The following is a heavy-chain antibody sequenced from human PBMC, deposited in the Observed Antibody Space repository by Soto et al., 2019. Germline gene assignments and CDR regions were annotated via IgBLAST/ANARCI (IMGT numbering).Heavy chain of an antibody. CDR2: IYYSGST. J-gene: IGHJ4*02. Sequence: QEQLQESGPGLVKPSETLSLTCTVSGGSISSYYWSWIRQPPGKGLEWIGYIYYSGSTNYNPSLKSRVTISVDTSKNQFSLKLSSVTAADTAVYYCARLIAVAAPFDYWGQGTLVTVSS. D-gene: IGHD6-19*01. CDR3: ARLIAVAAPFDY. CDR1: GGSISSYY. V-gene: IGHV4-59*08.